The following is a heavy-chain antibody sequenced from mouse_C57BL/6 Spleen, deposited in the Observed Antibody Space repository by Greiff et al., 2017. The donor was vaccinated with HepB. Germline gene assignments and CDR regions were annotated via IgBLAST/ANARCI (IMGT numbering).Heavy chain of an antibody. CDR3: TRGGLTGTGFDY. D-gene: IGHD4-1*01. V-gene: IGHV5-9-1*02. Sequence: EVKLMESGEGLVKPGGSLKLSCAASGFTFSSYAMSWVRQTPEKRLEWVAYISSGGDYIYYADTVKGRFTISRDNARNTLYLQLSSLKSEDTAMYYCTRGGLTGTGFDYWGKGTTLTVSS. CDR2: ISSGGDYI. CDR1: GFTFSSYA. J-gene: IGHJ2*01.